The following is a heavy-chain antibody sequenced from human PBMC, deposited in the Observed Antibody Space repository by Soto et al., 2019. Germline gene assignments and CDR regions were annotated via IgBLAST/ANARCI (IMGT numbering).Heavy chain of an antibody. CDR1: GFTFSGSS. V-gene: IGHV3-73*02. CDR3: TRSHSCSGGSCEYYYYGMDV. J-gene: IGHJ6*02. CDR2: IRSKANSYAK. Sequence: EVQLVESGGGLVQPGGSLKLSCAASGFTFSGSSMHWVRQASGKGLEWVGRIRSKANSYAKAYAASVKGRFTISRDDSKNKEYLEINSVKTEDTAVYYCTRSHSCSGGSCEYYYYGMDVWGQGTTVTVSS. D-gene: IGHD2-15*01.